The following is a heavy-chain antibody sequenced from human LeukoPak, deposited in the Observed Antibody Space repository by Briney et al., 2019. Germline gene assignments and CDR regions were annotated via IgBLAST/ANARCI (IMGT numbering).Heavy chain of an antibody. V-gene: IGHV3-7*01. D-gene: IGHD1-1*01. J-gene: IGHJ6*03. Sequence: GGSLTLSCVASGFDLGAYWMTWVRQAPGKGLEWVATINQYGTDKSYVDSVRGRLTISRDNAEDLLYLQMNSLRAEDTAIYYCARDVVNRILNDYYMDVWGKGTTVTVSS. CDR3: ARDVVNRILNDYYMDV. CDR2: INQYGTDK. CDR1: GFDLGAYW.